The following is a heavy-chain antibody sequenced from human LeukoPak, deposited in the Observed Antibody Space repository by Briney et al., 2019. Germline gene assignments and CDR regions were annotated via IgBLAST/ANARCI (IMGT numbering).Heavy chain of an antibody. V-gene: IGHV3-7*01. CDR3: AREADGYSNFQKRNYYYMDV. CDR2: IKQDGSEK. D-gene: IGHD4-11*01. Sequence: GGSLRLSCAASGFTFSSYAMSWVRQAPGKGLEWVANIKQDGSEKFYVDSVKGRFTISRDNAKNSLYLQMNSLRAEDTAVYYCAREADGYSNFQKRNYYYMDVWGKGTTVTVSS. CDR1: GFTFSSYA. J-gene: IGHJ6*03.